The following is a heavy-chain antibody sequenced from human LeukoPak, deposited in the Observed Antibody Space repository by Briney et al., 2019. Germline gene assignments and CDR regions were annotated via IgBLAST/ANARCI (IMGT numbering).Heavy chain of an antibody. CDR2: IYYSGST. V-gene: IGHV4-59*01. CDR1: GGSISIYY. Sequence: SETLSLTCTVSGGSISIYYWSWIRQPPGKGLEWIGYIYYSGSTNYNPSLKSRVTISVDTSKNQFSLKLSSVTAADTAVYYCARGFYDYVWGSYRWFDPWGQGTLVTVSS. J-gene: IGHJ5*02. D-gene: IGHD3-16*02. CDR3: ARGFYDYVWGSYRWFDP.